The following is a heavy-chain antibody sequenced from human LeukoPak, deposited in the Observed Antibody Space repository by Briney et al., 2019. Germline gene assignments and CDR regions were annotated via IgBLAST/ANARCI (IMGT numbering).Heavy chain of an antibody. V-gene: IGHV3-74*01. CDR1: GFTFSTYW. Sequence: GRSLRLSCAASGFTFSTYWMHWVRQAPGKGLVWVSRINTDGSGTIYADSVKGRFTISKDNAKNTVYLQMTRWSVEDTAVYYCARGIVGTTMGRYWGEGTLVTVSS. CDR2: INTDGSGT. J-gene: IGHJ4*02. CDR3: ARGIVGTTMGRY. D-gene: IGHD1-26*01.